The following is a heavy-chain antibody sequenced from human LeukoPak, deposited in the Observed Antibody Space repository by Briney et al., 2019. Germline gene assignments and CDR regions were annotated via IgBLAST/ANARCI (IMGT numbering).Heavy chain of an antibody. CDR1: GFTFSDYY. J-gene: IGHJ6*02. CDR3: ASSGCSGGSCYLGSYYYYGMDV. CDR2: ISSSGSTT. D-gene: IGHD2-15*01. Sequence: GGSLRLSCAASGFTFSDYYMSWIRQAPGKGLEWVSYISSSGSTTYYAGSVKGRFTISRDNAKNSLYLQMNSLRAEDTAVYYCASSGCSGGSCYLGSYYYYGMDVWGQGTTVTVSS. V-gene: IGHV3-11*01.